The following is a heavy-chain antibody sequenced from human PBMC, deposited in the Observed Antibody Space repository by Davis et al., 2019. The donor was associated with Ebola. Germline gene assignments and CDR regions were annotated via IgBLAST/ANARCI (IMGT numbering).Heavy chain of an antibody. Sequence: PGGSLRLSCAASGFTFSSYGMHWVRQAPGKGLEWVAVISYDGSNKYYADSVKGRFTISRDNAKNSLYLQMNSLRDEDTAVYYCARDIPNEYSSSSSGQGTLVTVSS. D-gene: IGHD6-6*01. J-gene: IGHJ5*02. CDR2: ISYDGSNK. CDR3: ARDIPNEYSSSS. CDR1: GFTFSSYG. V-gene: IGHV3-30*03.